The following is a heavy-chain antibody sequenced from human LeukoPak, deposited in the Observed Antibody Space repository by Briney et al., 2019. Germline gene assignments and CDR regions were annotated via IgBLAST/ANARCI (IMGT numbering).Heavy chain of an antibody. Sequence: ASVQVSCKASGHTFTSYDINWVRQATGQGLEWMGWMNPNSGNTGYAQKFQGRVTMTRNTSISTAYMELSSLRSEDTAVYYCARTSSRARGSSVGYWGQGTLVTVSS. D-gene: IGHD2-2*01. CDR2: MNPNSGNT. CDR1: GHTFTSYD. CDR3: ARTSSRARGSSVGY. V-gene: IGHV1-8*01. J-gene: IGHJ4*02.